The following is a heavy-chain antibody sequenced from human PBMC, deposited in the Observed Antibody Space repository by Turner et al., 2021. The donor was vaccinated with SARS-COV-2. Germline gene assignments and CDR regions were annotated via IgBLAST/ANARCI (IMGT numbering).Heavy chain of an antibody. D-gene: IGHD1-26*01. CDR2: ISYDGSNK. J-gene: IGHJ5*02. CDR1: GFTFSSYA. CDR3: ARVRSGNYHPRMGFDP. Sequence: QVQLVESGGGVVQPGRSLSLSCAASGFTFSSYAMHWVRQAPGKGLEWVAVISYDGSNKYYADSVKGRFTISRDNSKNTLYLQMNSLRAEDTAVYYCARVRSGNYHPRMGFDPWGQGTLVTVSS. V-gene: IGHV3-30-3*01.